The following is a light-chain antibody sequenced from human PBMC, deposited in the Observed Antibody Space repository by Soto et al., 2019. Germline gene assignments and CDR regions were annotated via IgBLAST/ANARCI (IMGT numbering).Light chain of an antibody. CDR1: SRDVGGYNY. Sequence: QSALTQPPSASGSPGQSVTISCTGTSRDVGGYNYVSWYQQHPGKAPKLMIYEVSKRPSGVPDRFSGSKSGNTASLTVSGLQAEDEADYYCSSHAGSKRVFGTGTKLTVL. J-gene: IGLJ1*01. V-gene: IGLV2-8*01. CDR3: SSHAGSKRV. CDR2: EVS.